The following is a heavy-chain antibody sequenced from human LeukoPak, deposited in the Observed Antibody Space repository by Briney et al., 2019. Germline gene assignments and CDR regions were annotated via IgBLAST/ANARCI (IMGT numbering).Heavy chain of an antibody. CDR2: ISAYNGNT. V-gene: IGHV1-18*01. J-gene: IGHJ3*02. CDR1: GYTFTSYG. Sequence: GASVKVSCKASGYTFTSYGISWVRQAPGQGLEWMGWISAYNGNTNYAQKLQGRVTMTTDTSTSTAYMELRSLRSEDTAVYYCARFFDEVVQHDAFDIWGQGTMVTVSS. D-gene: IGHD3-22*01. CDR3: ARFFDEVVQHDAFDI.